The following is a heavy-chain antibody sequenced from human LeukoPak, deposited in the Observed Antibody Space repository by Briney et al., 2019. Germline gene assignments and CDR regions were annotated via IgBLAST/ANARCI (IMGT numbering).Heavy chain of an antibody. Sequence: SETLSLTCAVYGGSFSGYYWSWIRQPPGKGLEWIGEINHSGSTYYNPSLKSRVTISVDTSKNQFSLKLSSVTAADTAVYYCARELTTWGQGTLVTVSS. CDR2: INHSGST. CDR3: ARELTT. J-gene: IGHJ5*02. V-gene: IGHV4-34*09. CDR1: GGSFSGYY.